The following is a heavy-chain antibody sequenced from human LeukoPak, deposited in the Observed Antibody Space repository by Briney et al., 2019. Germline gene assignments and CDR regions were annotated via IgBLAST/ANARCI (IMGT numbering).Heavy chain of an antibody. CDR2: IYYSGST. CDR1: GASISSYY. J-gene: IGHJ3*02. V-gene: IGHV4-59*12. CDR3: ARGRRVGFRRGVITKDAFDI. D-gene: IGHD3-10*01. Sequence: SETLSLTCTVSGASISSYYWSWIRQPPGKGLEWIGYIYYSGSTNYNPSLKSRVTISVDTSKNQFSLKLSSVTAADTAVYYCARGRRVGFRRGVITKDAFDIWGQGTMVTVSS.